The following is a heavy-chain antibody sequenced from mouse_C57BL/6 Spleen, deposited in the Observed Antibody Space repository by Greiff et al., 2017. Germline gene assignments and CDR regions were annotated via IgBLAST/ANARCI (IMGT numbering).Heavy chain of an antibody. D-gene: IGHD1-1*01. CDR2: IHPNSGST. CDR1: GYTFTSYW. CDR3: ARVTTVVARYWYFDG. J-gene: IGHJ1*03. Sequence: QVHVKQSGAELVKPGASVKLSCKASGYTFTSYWMHWVKQRPGQGLEWIGMIHPNSGSTNYNEKFKSKATLTVDKSSSTAYMQLSSLTSEDSAVXYCARVTTVVARYWYFDGWGTGTTVTVSS. V-gene: IGHV1-64*01.